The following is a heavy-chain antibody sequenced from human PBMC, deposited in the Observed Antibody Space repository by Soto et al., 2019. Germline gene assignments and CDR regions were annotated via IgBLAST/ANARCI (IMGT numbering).Heavy chain of an antibody. Sequence: QVQLVQSGAEVRQPASSVKVSCKTSGGTFSSYAISWVRQAPGQGLEWMGGIVPIVDTSTYAQKFQGRVTITAAESTRTVYMELSSLRSDDTAVYYCVRVVAIAGYPDNWGQGTLVTVSS. V-gene: IGHV1-69*12. CDR3: VRVVAIAGYPDN. CDR1: GGTFSSYA. D-gene: IGHD5-12*01. CDR2: IVPIVDTS. J-gene: IGHJ4*02.